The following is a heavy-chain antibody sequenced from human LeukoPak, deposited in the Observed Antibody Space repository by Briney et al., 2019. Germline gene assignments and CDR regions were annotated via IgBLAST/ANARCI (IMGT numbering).Heavy chain of an antibody. CDR1: GYTFTSYG. CDR3: ARSFGSGGTPWFDP. CDR2: ISAYNGNT. D-gene: IGHD2-15*01. J-gene: IGHJ5*02. V-gene: IGHV1-18*01. Sequence: ASVKVSCKASGYTFTSYGISWVRQAPGQGLEWMGRISAYNGNTNYAQKLQGRVTMTTDTSTSTAYMELRSLRSDDTAVYYCARSFGSGGTPWFDPWGQGTLVTVSS.